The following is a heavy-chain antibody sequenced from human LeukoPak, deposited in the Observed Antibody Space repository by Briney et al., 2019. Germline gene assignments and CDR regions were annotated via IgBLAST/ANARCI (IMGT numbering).Heavy chain of an antibody. V-gene: IGHV3-7*01. J-gene: IGHJ4*02. CDR1: GFTFSSYW. CDR2: IKQEEREK. CDR3: ARQLVGDY. Sequence: GGSLRLSCAASGFTFSSYWMSWVRQAPGKGLEGVANIKQEEREKYSKNSLYLQMNSLRAEYTAVYYCARQLVGDYWGQGTLVSVFS. D-gene: IGHD6-13*01.